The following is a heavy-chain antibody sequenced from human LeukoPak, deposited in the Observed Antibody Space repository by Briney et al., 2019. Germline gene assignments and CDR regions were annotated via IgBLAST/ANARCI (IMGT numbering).Heavy chain of an antibody. V-gene: IGHV6-1*01. CDR1: GDSVSSNSAA. Sequence: SQTLSLTCAISGDSVSSNSAAWNWIRQSPSRGLEWRGRTYYRSKWYNDYAVSVKSRITINPDTSKNQFSLQLNSVTPEDTAVYYCARATTGSHAEVGAFDIWGQGTMVTVSS. CDR2: TYYRSKWYN. CDR3: ARATTGSHAEVGAFDI. D-gene: IGHD1-26*01. J-gene: IGHJ3*02.